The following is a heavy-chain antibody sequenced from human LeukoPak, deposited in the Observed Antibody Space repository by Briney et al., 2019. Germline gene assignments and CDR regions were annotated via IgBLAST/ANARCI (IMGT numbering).Heavy chain of an antibody. Sequence: GGSLRLSCAASGFTFSSYSMNWVRQAPGKGLEWVSSISSSSSYIYYADSVKGRFTISRDNAKNSLYLQMNSLRAEDTAVYYCARSLMTLRAFDYWGQGTLVTVSS. CDR2: ISSSSSYI. V-gene: IGHV3-21*01. CDR3: ARSLMTLRAFDY. J-gene: IGHJ4*02. CDR1: GFTFSSYS. D-gene: IGHD3-16*01.